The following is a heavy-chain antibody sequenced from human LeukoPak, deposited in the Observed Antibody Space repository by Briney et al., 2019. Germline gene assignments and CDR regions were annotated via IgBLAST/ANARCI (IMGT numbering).Heavy chain of an antibody. Sequence: AGSLRLSCAASGFTFSSFAMSWDRQAPGKGLEWVSAISGSADRTYYGDFVTGRFAIARDNSKNTVYLQMNSLRAEDTAVYYCAQSPEVYCGGGSCYLVYWGQGTLVTVSS. CDR2: ISGSADRT. D-gene: IGHD2-15*01. CDR1: GFTFSSFA. V-gene: IGHV3-23*01. CDR3: AQSPEVYCGGGSCYLVY. J-gene: IGHJ4*02.